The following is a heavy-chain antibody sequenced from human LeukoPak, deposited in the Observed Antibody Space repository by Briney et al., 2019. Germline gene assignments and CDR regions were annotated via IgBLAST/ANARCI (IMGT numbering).Heavy chain of an antibody. D-gene: IGHD2-15*01. J-gene: IGHJ5*02. CDR3: ARRGSKSGWFDP. V-gene: IGHV4-38-2*01. CDR1: GYSISSGYY. CDR2: IYRSVST. Sequence: SETLSLTCAVSGYSISSGYYWGWIRQSPGKGLEWIGSIYRSVSTYYNPSLKSRVTISVDTSKNQFSLKLSSVTAADTAVYYCARRGSKSGWFDPWGQGTLVTVSS.